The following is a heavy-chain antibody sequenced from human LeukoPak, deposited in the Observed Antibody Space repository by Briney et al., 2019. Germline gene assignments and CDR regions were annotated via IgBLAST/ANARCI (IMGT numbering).Heavy chain of an antibody. V-gene: IGHV3-23*01. CDR1: GFTFSSYA. D-gene: IGHD6-13*01. J-gene: IGHJ4*02. CDR2: ISGSGGST. CDR3: AKCPLYIAAAASFDY. Sequence: GGSLRLSCAAAGFTFSSYAMSWVRQAPGMGLEWVSSISGSGGSTYYADSVKGRFTISRDNSKNKLYMNVNSLRAEDTAVYSCAKCPLYIAAAASFDYWGQGTLVTVSS.